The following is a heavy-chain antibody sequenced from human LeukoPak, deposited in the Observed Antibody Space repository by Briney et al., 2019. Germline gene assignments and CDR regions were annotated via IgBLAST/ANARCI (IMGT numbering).Heavy chain of an antibody. D-gene: IGHD3-3*01. J-gene: IGHJ4*02. Sequence: GGSLRLSCAASGFTFSSYGMSWVRQAPGKGLEWVSAISGSGGSTYYADSVKGRFTISRDNSKNTLYLQMNSLRAEDTAVYYCAKGVLRFLDFFDYWGQGALVTVSS. CDR2: ISGSGGST. CDR1: GFTFSSYG. CDR3: AKGVLRFLDFFDY. V-gene: IGHV3-23*01.